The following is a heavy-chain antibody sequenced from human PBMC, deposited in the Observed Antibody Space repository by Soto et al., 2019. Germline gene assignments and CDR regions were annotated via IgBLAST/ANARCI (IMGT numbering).Heavy chain of an antibody. J-gene: IGHJ4*02. CDR3: ARGGYYYDSSGSIRFDS. Sequence: QVQLVESGGGVVQPGRSLRLSCAASGFTFSSYGMHWVRQAPGKGLEWVAVIWYDGSKKYYADSVKGRFTISRDNSKNTLYLQMNSLRAEDTAVYYCARGGYYYDSSGSIRFDSWGQGTLVTVSS. CDR2: IWYDGSKK. D-gene: IGHD3-22*01. CDR1: GFTFSSYG. V-gene: IGHV3-33*01.